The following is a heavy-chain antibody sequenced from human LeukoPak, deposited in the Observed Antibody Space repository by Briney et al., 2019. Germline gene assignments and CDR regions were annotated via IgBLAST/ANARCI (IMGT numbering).Heavy chain of an antibody. D-gene: IGHD3-3*01. CDR2: ISSSSSYI. J-gene: IGHJ4*02. CDR3: ARTYYDFWSGYTFDY. V-gene: IGHV3-21*01. Sequence: GGSLRLSCVASGFTFSSYSMKWVRQAPGKGLEWVSSISSSSSYIDYAESVKGRFTISRDNAKNSLYLQMNSLRAEDTAVYYCARTYYDFWSGYTFDYWGQGTLVTVSS. CDR1: GFTFSSYS.